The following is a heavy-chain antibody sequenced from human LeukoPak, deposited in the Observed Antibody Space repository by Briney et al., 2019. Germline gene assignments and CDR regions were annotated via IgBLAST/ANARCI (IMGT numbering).Heavy chain of an antibody. CDR2: INHSGST. D-gene: IGHD1-1*01. CDR3: AIIPQNWKGFDY. V-gene: IGHV4-34*01. Sequence: SETLSLTCAVYGGSFSGYYWSWIRQPPGKGPEWIGEINHSGSTNYNPSLKSRVTISVDTSKNQFSLKLSSVTAADTAVYYCAIIPQNWKGFDYWGQGTLVTVSS. J-gene: IGHJ4*02. CDR1: GGSFSGYY.